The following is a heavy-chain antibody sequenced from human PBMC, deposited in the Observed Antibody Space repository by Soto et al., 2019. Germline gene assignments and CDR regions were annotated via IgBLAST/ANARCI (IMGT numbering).Heavy chain of an antibody. CDR3: AKGGSSWTEWFDP. D-gene: IGHD6-13*01. V-gene: IGHV1-2*02. CDR1: GYPLTAKY. J-gene: IGHJ5*02. Sequence: ASVKVSCKASGYPLTAKYLHWVRQAPGQGREWMGWINPSSGGTKEAQKFRGRVTMTRDTSISAAYMELSRLTSDDTAVYYCAKGGSSWTEWFDPWGQGTLVTV. CDR2: INPSSGGT.